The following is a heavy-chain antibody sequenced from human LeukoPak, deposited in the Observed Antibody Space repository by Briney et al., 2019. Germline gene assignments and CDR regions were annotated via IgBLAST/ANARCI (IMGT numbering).Heavy chain of an antibody. V-gene: IGHV4-30-2*01. CDR3: AREYSSGWYIGGREAWFDP. D-gene: IGHD6-19*01. J-gene: IGHJ5*02. CDR1: GGSISSGGYS. Sequence: SETLSLTCAVSGGSISSGGYSWSWIRQPPGKGLEWIGYISHIGSTNYNPSLKSRVTISVDTSKNQFSLKLSSVTAADTAVYYCAREYSSGWYIGGREAWFDPWGQGTLVTVSS. CDR2: ISHIGST.